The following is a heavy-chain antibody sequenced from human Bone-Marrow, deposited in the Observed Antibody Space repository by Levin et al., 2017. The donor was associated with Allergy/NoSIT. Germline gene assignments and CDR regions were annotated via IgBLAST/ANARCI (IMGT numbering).Heavy chain of an antibody. Sequence: SCAASGFTFSSYSMNWVRQAPGKGLEWVSSISSSSSYIYYADSVKGRFTISRDNAKNSLYLQMNSLRAEDTAVYYCARDRAAINFDYWGQGTLVTVSS. D-gene: IGHD6-13*01. CDR2: ISSSSSYI. CDR3: ARDRAAINFDY. V-gene: IGHV3-21*01. CDR1: GFTFSSYS. J-gene: IGHJ4*02.